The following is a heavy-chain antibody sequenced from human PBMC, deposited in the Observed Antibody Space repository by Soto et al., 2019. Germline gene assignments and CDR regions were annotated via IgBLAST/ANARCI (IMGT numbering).Heavy chain of an antibody. Sequence: ASVKVSCKASGYTFTSYAMHWVRQAPGQRLEWMGWINAGNGNTKYSQKFQGRVTITRDTSASTAYMELSSLRSEDTAVYYCARVALEVVAAKRWFDPWGQGTLVTVSS. V-gene: IGHV1-3*01. J-gene: IGHJ5*02. CDR3: ARVALEVVAAKRWFDP. CDR2: INAGNGNT. D-gene: IGHD2-15*01. CDR1: GYTFTSYA.